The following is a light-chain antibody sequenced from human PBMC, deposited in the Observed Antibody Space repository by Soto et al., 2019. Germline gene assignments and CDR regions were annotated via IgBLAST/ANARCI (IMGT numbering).Light chain of an antibody. Sequence: EIGLTQSPAAPFFSSGGKATPSCRVSQSINIYLAWYQQKLGQAPRLLIYDASIRATGIPARFSGSGSGTDFTLTISSLEPEDFGVYYCQQRYSWPLTFGGGTKVDIK. V-gene: IGKV3-11*01. CDR3: QQRYSWPLT. CDR2: DAS. CDR1: QSINIY. J-gene: IGKJ4*01.